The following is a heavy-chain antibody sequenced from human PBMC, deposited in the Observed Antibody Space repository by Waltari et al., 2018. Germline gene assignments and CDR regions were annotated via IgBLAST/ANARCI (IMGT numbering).Heavy chain of an antibody. J-gene: IGHJ4*02. Sequence: EVQLVESGGGLIQPGGSLRLSCAASGFTVSSNYMSWFRQAPGKGLEGVSVIYSVGSTYYADSVKGRFTISRDNSKNTLYLQMNSLRAEDTAVYYCAREGPRYYFDYWGQGTLVTVSS. V-gene: IGHV3-53*01. CDR3: AREGPRYYFDY. D-gene: IGHD3-16*01. CDR1: GFTVSSNY. CDR2: IYSVGST.